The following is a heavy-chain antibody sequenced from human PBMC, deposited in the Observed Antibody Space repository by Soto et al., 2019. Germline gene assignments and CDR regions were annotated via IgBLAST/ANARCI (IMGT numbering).Heavy chain of an antibody. CDR2: ISPMFGAA. CDR1: GGTFNTYA. D-gene: IGHD3-10*01. CDR3: AREVQVHTPAFVY. Sequence: QVHLVQSGAEMKKPGSSVKVSCQSSGGTFNTYAMNWVRQAPGQGPEWMGDISPMFGAANYAPKFQGRVTITADESTGTSYMQLSSLTSEDTARYFCAREVQVHTPAFVYWGQGTRVTVSS. V-gene: IGHV1-69*19. J-gene: IGHJ4*02.